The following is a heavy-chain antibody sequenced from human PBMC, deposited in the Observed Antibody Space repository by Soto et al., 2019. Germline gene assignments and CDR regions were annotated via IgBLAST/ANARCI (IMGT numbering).Heavy chain of an antibody. D-gene: IGHD2-15*01. CDR3: ARGLRYCSGGSCYPNYYMDV. CDR1: GGSISSYY. CDR2: IYYSGST. Sequence: SETLSLTCTVSGGSISSYYWSWIRQPPGKGLEWIGYIYYSGSTNYNPSLKSRVTISVDTSKNQFSPKLSSVTAADTAVYYCARGLRYCSGGSCYPNYYMDVWGKGTTVTVSS. V-gene: IGHV4-59*01. J-gene: IGHJ6*03.